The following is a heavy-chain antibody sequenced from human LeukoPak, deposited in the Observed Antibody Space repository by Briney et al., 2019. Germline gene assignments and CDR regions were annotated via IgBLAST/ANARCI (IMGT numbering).Heavy chain of an antibody. CDR1: GGSFSGYY. J-gene: IGHJ4*02. V-gene: IGHV4-34*01. CDR3: AREIYYDSSAYDY. CDR2: INHSGST. D-gene: IGHD3-22*01. Sequence: PSETLSLTCAVYGGSFSGYYWSWIRQPPGKGLEWIGEINHSGSTNYNPSLKSRVTISVDTSKNQSSLKLSSLTAADTAIYYCAREIYYDSSAYDYWGQGTLVTVSS.